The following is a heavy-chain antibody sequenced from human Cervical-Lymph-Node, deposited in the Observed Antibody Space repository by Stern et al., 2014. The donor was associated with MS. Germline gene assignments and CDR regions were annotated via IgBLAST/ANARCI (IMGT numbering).Heavy chain of an antibody. CDR2: IIQDVSQK. CDR1: GFTFRTSW. V-gene: IGHV3-7*01. Sequence: EVQLLESGGGLVQPGGSLRLSCAASGFTFRTSWVTWVRQAPGKGLGWVADIIQDVSQKSYVDFVRGRFTISRDNAENSLYLQMDSLGAEDTAVYYCARDKAYKTFDIWGRGTTVTVSS. D-gene: IGHD1-14*01. CDR3: ARDKAYKTFDI. J-gene: IGHJ3*02.